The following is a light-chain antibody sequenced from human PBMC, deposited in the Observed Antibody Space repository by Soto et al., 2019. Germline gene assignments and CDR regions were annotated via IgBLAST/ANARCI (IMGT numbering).Light chain of an antibody. J-gene: IGKJ2*01. CDR2: AAS. V-gene: IGKV3-20*01. CDR3: QQYGASPPYT. CDR1: RSFASSY. Sequence: EIVLTQSPGTLSLSPGERATLSCRASRSFASSYLAWYQQKPVQPPRLLIYAASIRATGIPDRFSGSGSGTDFTLTINRLEPDDIAVYYCQQYGASPPYTFGQGTRLEIK.